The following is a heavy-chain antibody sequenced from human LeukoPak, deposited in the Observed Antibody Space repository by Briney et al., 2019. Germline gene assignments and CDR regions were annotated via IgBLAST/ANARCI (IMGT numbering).Heavy chain of an antibody. CDR3: ARERVDFGDWSRYYHYGMDV. J-gene: IGHJ6*02. CDR1: GFTFSSSS. Sequence: GSLRLSCAASGFTFSSSSINWVRQAPGKGLEWVAAISSSSRDTYYADSVKGRFTISRDNAKKSLYLQMSSLRAEDTAVYYCARERVDFGDWSRYYHYGMDVWGQGTTVTVTS. CDR2: ISSSSRDT. V-gene: IGHV3-21*01. D-gene: IGHD4-17*01.